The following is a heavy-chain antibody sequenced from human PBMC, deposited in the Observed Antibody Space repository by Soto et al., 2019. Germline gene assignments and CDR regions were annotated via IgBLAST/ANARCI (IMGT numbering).Heavy chain of an antibody. V-gene: IGHV3-30*18. CDR1: GFTFSSYG. Sequence: VQLVESGGGVVQPGRSLRLSCAASGFTFSSYGMHWVRQAPGKGLEWVAVISYDGSNKYYADSVKGRFTISRDNSKNTLYLQMNSLRAEDTAVYYCAKTAAGTGSGWYGNYYYYGMDVWGQGTTVTVSS. CDR2: ISYDGSNK. D-gene: IGHD6-19*01. CDR3: AKTAAGTGSGWYGNYYYYGMDV. J-gene: IGHJ6*02.